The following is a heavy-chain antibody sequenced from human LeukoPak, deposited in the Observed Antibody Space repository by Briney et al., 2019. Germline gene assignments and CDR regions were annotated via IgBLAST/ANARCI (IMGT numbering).Heavy chain of an antibody. CDR2: IRSDGNNK. V-gene: IGHV3-30*02. D-gene: IGHD3-22*01. Sequence: GGSLRLSCAVAGLTFSTYGMHWVRQAPGKGLEWVAFIRSDGNNKYYADSVKGRFTICRDNSKNTLYLQMNSLRTEDTAVYYCARVTVPLVVITAGGFDYWGQGTLVTVSS. CDR1: GLTFSTYG. CDR3: ARVTVPLVVITAGGFDY. J-gene: IGHJ4*02.